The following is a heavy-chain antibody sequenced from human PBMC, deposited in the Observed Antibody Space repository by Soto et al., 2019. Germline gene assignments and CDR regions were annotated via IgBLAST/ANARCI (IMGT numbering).Heavy chain of an antibody. CDR3: ARVARVYSSSGWFDP. CDR1: AFTFSSYA. D-gene: IGHD5-18*01. J-gene: IGHJ5*02. V-gene: IGHV3-64*01. Sequence: PGGSLRLSCGASAFTFSSYAMHWVRQAPGKGLEYVSAISSNGGSTYYANSVKGRFTISRDNSKNTLYLQMGSLRAEDMAVYYCARVARVYSSSGWFDPWGQGTLVTVSS. CDR2: ISSNGGST.